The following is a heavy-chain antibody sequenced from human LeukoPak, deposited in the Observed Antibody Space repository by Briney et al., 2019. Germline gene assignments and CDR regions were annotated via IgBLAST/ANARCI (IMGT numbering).Heavy chain of an antibody. Sequence: SETLSLTCTVSGGSINSTRYYWGWIRQPPGKGLEWIGSIYYSGNSYYNPSLKSRVTISVDTSKSQFSLKLTSVTAADTAVYSCATGSVTTRYYYFFHMDVWGKGTSVSVS. V-gene: IGHV4-39*01. J-gene: IGHJ6*03. CDR3: ATGSVTTRYYYFFHMDV. CDR1: GGSINSTRYY. D-gene: IGHD4-17*01. CDR2: IYYSGNS.